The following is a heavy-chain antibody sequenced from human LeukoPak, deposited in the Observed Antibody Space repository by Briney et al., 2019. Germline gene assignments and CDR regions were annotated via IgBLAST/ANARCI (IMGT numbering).Heavy chain of an antibody. V-gene: IGHV1-69*13. J-gene: IGHJ4*02. CDR3: ARAYSSGYHPSG. CDR1: GGTFSSYA. Sequence: ASVEVSCKASGGTFSSYAISWVRQAPGQGLEWMGGIIPIFGTANYAQKFQGRVTITADESTSTAYMELSSLRSEDTAVYYCARAYSSGYHPSGWGQGTLVTVSS. CDR2: IIPIFGTA. D-gene: IGHD2-15*01.